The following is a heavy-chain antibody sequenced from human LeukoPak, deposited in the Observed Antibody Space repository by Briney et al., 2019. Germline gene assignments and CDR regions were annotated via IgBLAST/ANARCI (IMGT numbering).Heavy chain of an antibody. J-gene: IGHJ4*02. CDR1: GGSFSVYY. V-gene: IGHV4-34*01. D-gene: IGHD5-18*01. CDR2: INHSGST. CDR3: ARQIQLWSKSGIDY. Sequence: PSETLSLTCAVYGGSFSVYYWSWIRQPPGKGLEWIGEINHSGSTNYNPSLKSRVTISVDTSKNQFSLKLSSVTAADTAVYYCARQIQLWSKSGIDYWGQGTLVTVSS.